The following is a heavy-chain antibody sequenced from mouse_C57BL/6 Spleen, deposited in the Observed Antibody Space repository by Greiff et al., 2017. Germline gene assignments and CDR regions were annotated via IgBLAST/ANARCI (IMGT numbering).Heavy chain of an antibody. V-gene: IGHV1-53*01. Sequence: QVQLQQPGPELVKPGASVKLSCKASGYTFTSYWMHWVKQRPGQGLEWIGNINPSNGGTNYNEKFKSKATLTVDKSSSTAYMQLSSLTSEDSAVYYCARGGIGYDDDYAMDYWGQGTSVTVSS. J-gene: IGHJ4*01. D-gene: IGHD2-2*01. CDR1: GYTFTSYW. CDR2: INPSNGGT. CDR3: ARGGIGYDDDYAMDY.